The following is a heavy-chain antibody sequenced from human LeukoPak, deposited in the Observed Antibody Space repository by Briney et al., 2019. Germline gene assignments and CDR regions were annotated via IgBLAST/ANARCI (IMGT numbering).Heavy chain of an antibody. CDR1: GFTFSSYG. D-gene: IGHD3-22*01. CDR3: AKDRGYDSSGPSPYYFDY. V-gene: IGHV3-30*18. Sequence: PGGSLRLSCAASGFTFSSYGMHWVRQAPCKGLEWVAVISYDGSNKYYADPVKGRFTISRDNSKNTLYLQMNSLRAEDTAVYYCAKDRGYDSSGPSPYYFDYWGQGTLVTVSS. J-gene: IGHJ4*02. CDR2: ISYDGSNK.